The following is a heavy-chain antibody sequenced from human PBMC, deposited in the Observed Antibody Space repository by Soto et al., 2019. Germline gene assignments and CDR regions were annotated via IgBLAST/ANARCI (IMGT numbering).Heavy chain of an antibody. D-gene: IGHD6-19*01. J-gene: IGHJ4*02. CDR2: ISGSGGST. CDR3: AREQTNGWYFFDY. Sequence: EVQLLESGGGLVQPGGSLRLSCAASGFTFSSYAMSWVRQAPGKGLEWVSAISGSGGSTYYADSVKGRFTISRDNAKSSLSLQMNSLRAEDTAVYYCAREQTNGWYFFDYWGQGTLVTVSS. CDR1: GFTFSSYA. V-gene: IGHV3-23*01.